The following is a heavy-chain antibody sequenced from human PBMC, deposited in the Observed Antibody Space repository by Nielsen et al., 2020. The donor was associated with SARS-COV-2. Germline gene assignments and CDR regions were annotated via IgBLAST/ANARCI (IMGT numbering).Heavy chain of an antibody. CDR1: GYTFTSYG. D-gene: IGHD3-9*01. V-gene: IGHV1-18*04. Sequence: ASVKVSCKASGYTFTSYGISWVRQAPGQGLEWMGWISAYNGNTNYAQKFQGRVTITADKSTSTAYMELSSLRSEDTAVYYCARGNDILTDNLDYWGQGTLVTVSS. J-gene: IGHJ4*02. CDR3: ARGNDILTDNLDY. CDR2: ISAYNGNT.